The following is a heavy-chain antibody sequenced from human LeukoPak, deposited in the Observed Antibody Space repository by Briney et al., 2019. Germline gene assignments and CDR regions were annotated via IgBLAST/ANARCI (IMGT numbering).Heavy chain of an antibody. CDR1: GYTFTGYY. D-gene: IGHD1-1*01. Sequence: ASVKVSCKASGYTFTGYYMHWVRQAPGQGLEWMGWINPNSGGTNYAQKFQGRVTMTRDTSISTAYMEPSRLRSDDTAVYYCASAANWNRYAGYWGQGTLVTVSS. CDR2: INPNSGGT. J-gene: IGHJ4*02. V-gene: IGHV1-2*02. CDR3: ASAANWNRYAGY.